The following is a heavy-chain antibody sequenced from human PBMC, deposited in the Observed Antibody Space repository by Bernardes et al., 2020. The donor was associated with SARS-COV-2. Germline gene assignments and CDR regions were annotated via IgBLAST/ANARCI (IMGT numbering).Heavy chain of an antibody. CDR1: GFTVSSNY. Sequence: GGSLRLSCAASGFTVSSNYMSWVRQAPGKGLEWVSVIYSGGSTYYADSVKGRFTISRHNSKNTLYLQMNSLRAEDTAVYYCASSYYDILTGYYRDYYYYGMDVWGQGTTVTVSS. D-gene: IGHD3-9*01. CDR2: IYSGGST. CDR3: ASSYYDILTGYYRDYYYYGMDV. V-gene: IGHV3-53*04. J-gene: IGHJ6*02.